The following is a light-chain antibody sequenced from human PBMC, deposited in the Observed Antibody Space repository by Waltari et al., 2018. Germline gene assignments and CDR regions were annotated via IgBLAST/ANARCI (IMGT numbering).Light chain of an antibody. J-gene: IGLJ2*01. CDR1: TSNIGSNH. CDR3: GTWDNSLTAGV. CDR2: DSD. Sequence: QSVLTQPPSVSAAAGQKVTISCSGSTSNIGSNHVSWYQHFPGTTPKLLIYDSDKRPSGLPDRFSGPKSGTSATLGITGLQTGDEADYYCGTWDNSLTAGVFGGGTKLTVL. V-gene: IGLV1-51*01.